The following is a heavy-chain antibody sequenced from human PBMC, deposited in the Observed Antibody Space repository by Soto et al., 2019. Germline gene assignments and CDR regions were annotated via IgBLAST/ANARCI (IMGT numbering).Heavy chain of an antibody. CDR3: AKDKGPYYDFWSGQRWFDP. Sequence: GGSLRLSCAASGFTFSAHGMHWVRQAPGKGPEWVAVISHDGSKKYYVESVEGRFSISRDNSKSIVHLQMNNVRTEDTAVYYCAKDKGPYYDFWSGQRWFDPWGQGALVTVSS. CDR2: ISHDGSKK. CDR1: GFTFSAHG. J-gene: IGHJ5*02. V-gene: IGHV3-30*18. D-gene: IGHD3-3*01.